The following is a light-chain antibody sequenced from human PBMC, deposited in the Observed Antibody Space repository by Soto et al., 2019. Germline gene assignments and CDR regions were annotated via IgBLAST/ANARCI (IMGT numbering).Light chain of an antibody. Sequence: DIQLTQSPSFLSASVGDRVTITCRASQGISRYLAWYQQKPGKAPKLLIYAASTLQSGVPSRFSGSGSGTGFTLTISSLQPQDFATYYCQQLKSYPLTFGPGTKVDIK. V-gene: IGKV1-9*01. CDR3: QQLKSYPLT. CDR2: AAS. CDR1: QGISRY. J-gene: IGKJ3*01.